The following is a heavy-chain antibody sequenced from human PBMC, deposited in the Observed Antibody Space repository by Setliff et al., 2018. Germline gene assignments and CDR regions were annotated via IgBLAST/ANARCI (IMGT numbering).Heavy chain of an antibody. Sequence: PGGSLRLSCVASGFTFDNYWMTWVRQGPGKGLEWVASIKEDENMKYYVDSVKGRFTISRDNAKNSLYLQMNSLRAEDTALYYCTKAARSSSWYPDAFDIWGQGTMVTVSS. CDR3: TKAARSSSWYPDAFDI. V-gene: IGHV3-7*03. CDR1: GFTFDNYW. J-gene: IGHJ3*02. CDR2: IKEDENMK. D-gene: IGHD6-13*01.